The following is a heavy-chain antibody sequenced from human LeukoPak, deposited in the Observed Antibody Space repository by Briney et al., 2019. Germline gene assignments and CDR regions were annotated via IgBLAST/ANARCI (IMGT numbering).Heavy chain of an antibody. CDR2: ISYEGGTQ. V-gene: IGHV3-30*18. CDR3: AKCGNSGCHLIDY. Sequence: PGMSLRLSCAASGVTLSPYGMHWVRQAPGKGLEWVAVISYEGGTQHYADSVKGRFIISRDNPRNTLYLQMNILRTEDTAVYYCAKCGNSGCHLIDYWGQGTPVTVSS. J-gene: IGHJ4*02. D-gene: IGHD5-12*01. CDR1: GVTLSPYG.